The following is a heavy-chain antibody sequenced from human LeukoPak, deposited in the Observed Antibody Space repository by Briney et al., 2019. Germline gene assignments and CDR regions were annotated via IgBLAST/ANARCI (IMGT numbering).Heavy chain of an antibody. CDR2: ISSSGSTI. Sequence: GGSLRLSCATSGFTFSSYEMNWVRQAPGKGLEWVSYISSSGSTIYYADSVKGRFTISRDNAKNPLYLLMDSLRADDTAVYYCARESITGDRDFDYWGQGTLITVSS. CDR1: GFTFSSYE. V-gene: IGHV3-48*03. CDR3: ARESITGDRDFDY. D-gene: IGHD7-27*01. J-gene: IGHJ4*02.